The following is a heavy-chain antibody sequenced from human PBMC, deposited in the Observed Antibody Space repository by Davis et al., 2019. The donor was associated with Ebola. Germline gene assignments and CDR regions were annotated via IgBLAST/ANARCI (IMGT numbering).Heavy chain of an antibody. CDR1: GGSISSSSYY. CDR2: IYYSGST. CDR3: ARTGRYSSSWAPNWFDP. D-gene: IGHD6-13*01. J-gene: IGHJ5*02. V-gene: IGHV4-39*07. Sequence: SETLSLTCTVSGGSISSSSYYWGWIRQPPGKGLEWIGSIYYSGSTYYNPSLKSRVTIPVDTSKNQFSLKLSSVTAADTAVYYCARTGRYSSSWAPNWFDPWGQGTLVTVSS.